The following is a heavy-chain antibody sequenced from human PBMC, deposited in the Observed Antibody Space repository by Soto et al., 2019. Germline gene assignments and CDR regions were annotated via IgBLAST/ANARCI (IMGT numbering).Heavy chain of an antibody. D-gene: IGHD6-19*01. CDR2: INRDESST. J-gene: IGHJ4*02. V-gene: IGHV3-74*01. Sequence: EVQLVASGGGLVQPWGSLRLSCAASGFTFSSYWMHWVRQAPGQGLVWVSRINRDESSTNDADSVKGRFTISRDNAKNTLYLQRNSMRVEETAVYYCAGGWAFGYWGQGTLVTVSS. CDR3: AGGWAFGY. CDR1: GFTFSSYW.